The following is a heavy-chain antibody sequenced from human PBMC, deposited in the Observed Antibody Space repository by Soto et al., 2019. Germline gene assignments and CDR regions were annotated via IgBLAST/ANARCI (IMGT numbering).Heavy chain of an antibody. J-gene: IGHJ5*02. CDR1: GFTFSSYA. V-gene: IGHV3-23*01. CDR2: ISGSGGST. D-gene: IGHD6-6*01. CDR3: AKDHSSSYLPNWFDP. Sequence: GGSLRLSCAASGFTFSSYAMSWVRQAPGKGLEWVSAISGSGGSTYYADSVKGRFTISRDNSKNTLYLQMNSLRAEDTAVYYCAKDHSSSYLPNWFDPWGQGTLVTVSS.